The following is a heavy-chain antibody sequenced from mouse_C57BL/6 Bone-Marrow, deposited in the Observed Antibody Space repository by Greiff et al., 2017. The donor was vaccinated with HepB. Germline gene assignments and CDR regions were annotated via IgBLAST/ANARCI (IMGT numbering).Heavy chain of an antibody. CDR3: KYDYDRAWFAY. CDR1: GYTFTDYE. J-gene: IGHJ3*01. CDR2: IDPETGGT. D-gene: IGHD2-4*01. Sequence: QVQLQQSGAELVRPGASVTLSCKASGYTFTDYEMHWVKQTPVHGLEWIGAIDPETGGTAYNQKFKGKAILTADKSSSTAYMELRSLTSEDSAVYYCKYDYDRAWFAYWGQGTLVTVSA. V-gene: IGHV1-15*01.